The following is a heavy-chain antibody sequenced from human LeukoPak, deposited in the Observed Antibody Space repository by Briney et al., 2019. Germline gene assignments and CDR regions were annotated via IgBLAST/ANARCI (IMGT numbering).Heavy chain of an antibody. CDR1: GFTFSNYG. CDR2: ISGSGGST. Sequence: GGSLRLSCVGSGFTFSNYGMSWGRQAPGKGLEWVSAISGSGGSTYYADSVRGRFTISRDNSKNTLYLQMNSLRAEDTAVYYCAKERSPVTDPYFDYWGQGTLVTVSS. CDR3: AKERSPVTDPYFDY. D-gene: IGHD4-11*01. J-gene: IGHJ4*02. V-gene: IGHV3-23*01.